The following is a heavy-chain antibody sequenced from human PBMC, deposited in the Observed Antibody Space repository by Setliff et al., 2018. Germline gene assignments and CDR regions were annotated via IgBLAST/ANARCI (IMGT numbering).Heavy chain of an antibody. CDR2: IHYRGTT. V-gene: IGHV4-38-2*01. CDR1: GFSISSGYY. CDR3: ARTGTYRYFDY. Sequence: PSETLSLTCAVSGFSISSGYYWGWIRQPPGKGLEWIGRIHYRGTTYYNSSLKSRVTISVDTSKSQFSLRLNSVTAADTAVYYCARTGTYRYFDYWGRGTLVTVPQ. D-gene: IGHD1-1*01. J-gene: IGHJ4*02.